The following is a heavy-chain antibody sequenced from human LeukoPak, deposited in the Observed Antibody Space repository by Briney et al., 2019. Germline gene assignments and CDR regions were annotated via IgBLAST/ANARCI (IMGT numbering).Heavy chain of an antibody. V-gene: IGHV4-59*12. CDR3: ARKIRYSHAFDI. CDR2: IYYSGST. D-gene: IGHD3-9*01. J-gene: IGHJ3*02. CDR1: GGSISSYY. Sequence: PSETLSLTCTVSGGSISSYYWSWIRQPPGKGLEWIGYIYYSGSTNYNPSLKSRVTISVDTSKNQFSLKLSSVTAADTAVYYCARKIRYSHAFDIWGQGTMVTVSS.